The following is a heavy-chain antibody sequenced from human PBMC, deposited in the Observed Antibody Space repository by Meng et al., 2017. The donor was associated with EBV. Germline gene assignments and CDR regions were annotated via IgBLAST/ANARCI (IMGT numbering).Heavy chain of an antibody. V-gene: IGHV1-2*06. D-gene: IGHD6-19*01. CDR3: ARVGIAVAGTGDY. CDR2: INPNSGGT. CDR1: GYTFTGNY. J-gene: IGHJ4*02. Sequence: QVQLVPAGAWVKKPGTVFMVSSKASGYTFTGNYIHCVRQAPGQGLEWMGRINPNSGGTNYAQKVQGRVTMTRDTSISPAYMELSRLRSDDTAVYYCARVGIAVAGTGDYWGQGTLVTVSS.